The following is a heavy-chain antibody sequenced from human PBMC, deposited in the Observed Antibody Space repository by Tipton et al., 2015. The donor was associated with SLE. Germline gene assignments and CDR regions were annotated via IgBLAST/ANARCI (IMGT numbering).Heavy chain of an antibody. CDR3: ARGIDAFDI. CDR1: GGSISSSSYY. CDR2: IYYSGST. V-gene: IGHV4-61*05. J-gene: IGHJ3*02. Sequence: TLSLTCTVSGGSISSSSYYWSWIRQPPGKGLEWIGYIYYSGSTNYNPSLKSRVTISVDTSKNQFSLKLSSVTAADTAVYYCARGIDAFDIWGQGTMVTVSS.